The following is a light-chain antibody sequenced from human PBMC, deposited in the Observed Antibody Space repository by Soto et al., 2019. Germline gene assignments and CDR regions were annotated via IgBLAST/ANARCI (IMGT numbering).Light chain of an antibody. Sequence: QAVVTQEPSLTVSPGETVTLTCASSTGAVTSGYYPNWFQQKPGQAPRPLIYSINNKHSWTPARFSGSLLGDKAALTLSGVQPEDEAEYYCLLYYDGXQXXGGGTXLTVL. CDR2: SIN. V-gene: IGLV7-43*01. CDR3: LLYYDGXQX. J-gene: IGLJ3*02. CDR1: TGAVTSGYY.